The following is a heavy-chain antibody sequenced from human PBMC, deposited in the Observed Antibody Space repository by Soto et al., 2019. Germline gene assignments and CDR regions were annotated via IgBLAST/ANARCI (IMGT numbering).Heavy chain of an antibody. J-gene: IGHJ6*02. CDR2: IWYDGSNK. D-gene: IGHD3-3*01. Sequence: PGGSLRLSCAASGFTFSIYGMHWVRHAPGKGLEWVAVIWYDGSNKYYADSVKGRFTISRDNSKNTLYLQMNSLRAEDTAVYYCARDWAVLRFLESPSGMDVWGQGTTVTVSS. CDR1: GFTFSIYG. CDR3: ARDWAVLRFLESPSGMDV. V-gene: IGHV3-33*01.